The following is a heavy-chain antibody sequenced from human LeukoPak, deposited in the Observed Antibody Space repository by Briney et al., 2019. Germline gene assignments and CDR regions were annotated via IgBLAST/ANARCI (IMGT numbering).Heavy chain of an antibody. Sequence: GGSLRLSCAASGFTFSSYGMHWVRQAPGKGLEWVAVISYDGSNKYYADSVKGRFTISRDNSKNTLYLQMNSLRAEDTAVYYCARAMLGDSGSYPGAFDIWGQGTMVTVSS. V-gene: IGHV3-30*03. CDR2: ISYDGSNK. D-gene: IGHD1-26*01. J-gene: IGHJ3*02. CDR3: ARAMLGDSGSYPGAFDI. CDR1: GFTFSSYG.